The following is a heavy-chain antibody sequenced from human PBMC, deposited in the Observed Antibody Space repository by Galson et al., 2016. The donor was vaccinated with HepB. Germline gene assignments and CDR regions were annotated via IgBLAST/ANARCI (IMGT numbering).Heavy chain of an antibody. CDR3: ARETRVTGTRPYRYFDL. D-gene: IGHD1-7*01. CDR2: INPNTGGS. Sequence: SVKVSCKASGYPFTGYYIHWLRLAPGQGLEWMGWINPNTGGSNYVQKFRGRVTVTRDTAITTAYLELRRLTSGDTAVYYCARETRVTGTRPYRYFDLWGRGTLVTVSS. V-gene: IGHV1-2*02. CDR1: GYPFTGYY. J-gene: IGHJ2*01.